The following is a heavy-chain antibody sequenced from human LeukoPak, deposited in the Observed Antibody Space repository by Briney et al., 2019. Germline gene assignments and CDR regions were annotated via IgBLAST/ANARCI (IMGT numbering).Heavy chain of an antibody. CDR3: ARDQSGYSLPNWFDP. CDR2: ISWNSGSI. CDR1: GFTFDDYA. D-gene: IGHD3-22*01. V-gene: IGHV3-9*01. Sequence: GGSLRLSCAASGFTFDDYAMHWVRQAPGKGLEWVSGISWNSGSIGYADSVKGRFTISRDNAKNSLYLQMNSLRAEDTAVYYCARDQSGYSLPNWFDPWGQGTLVTVSS. J-gene: IGHJ5*02.